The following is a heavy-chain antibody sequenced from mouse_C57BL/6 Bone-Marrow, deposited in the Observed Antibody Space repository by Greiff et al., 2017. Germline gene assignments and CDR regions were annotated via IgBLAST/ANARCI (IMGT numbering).Heavy chain of an antibody. D-gene: IGHD1-1*01. CDR1: GYSITSGYY. CDR3: ARVPFITTVVELDY. J-gene: IGHJ4*01. V-gene: IGHV3-6*01. Sequence: DVKLVESGPGLVKPSQSLSLTCSVTGYSITSGYYWNWIRQFPGNKLEWMGYISYDGSNNYNPSLKNRISITRDTAKNQFFLKLNSVTTEDTATYYCARVPFITTVVELDYWGQGTSVTVSS. CDR2: ISYDGSN.